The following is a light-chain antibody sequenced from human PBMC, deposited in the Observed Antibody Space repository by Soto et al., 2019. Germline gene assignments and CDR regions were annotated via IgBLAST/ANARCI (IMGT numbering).Light chain of an antibody. Sequence: HSVRTQPASVSGSPGQSITISCTGTSRDVGDYNYVSWYQHHPGKAPKLIIYEVNNRPSGVSNRFSGSKSGSTASLTISGLQAEDEADYYCSSYTNISTYVFGTGTKV. CDR2: EVN. CDR1: SRDVGDYNY. J-gene: IGLJ1*01. V-gene: IGLV2-14*01. CDR3: SSYTNISTYV.